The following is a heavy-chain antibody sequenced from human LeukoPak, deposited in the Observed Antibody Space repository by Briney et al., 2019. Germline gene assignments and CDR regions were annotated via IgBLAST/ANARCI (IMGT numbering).Heavy chain of an antibody. J-gene: IGHJ5*02. CDR2: IYYSGST. CDR3: ARGGYYGSGNDFRFDP. V-gene: IGHV4-4*02. Sequence: PSETLSLTCGVSGDSITSTDWWNWVRQPPGEGLEVIGYIYYSGSTNYKHSLKSRVTISVDTSMNQFSLKLSSVTAADTAVYYCARGGYYGSGNDFRFDPWGQGTLVTVSS. D-gene: IGHD3-10*01. CDR1: GDSITSTDW.